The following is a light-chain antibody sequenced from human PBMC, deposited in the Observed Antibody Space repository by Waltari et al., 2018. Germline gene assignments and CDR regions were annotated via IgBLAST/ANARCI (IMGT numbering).Light chain of an antibody. CDR3: QSYDTNWGV. J-gene: IGLJ2*01. CDR1: SSNIGAGFD. Sequence: QPVLTQPPSVSGAPWQRITLSFTGNSSNIGAGFDVHWFQQLPGTAPKLLIYDNIHRPSGVPYRFSGSKSDTSASLVITGLQAEDEAYYYCQSYDTNWGVFGGGTKLTVL. V-gene: IGLV1-40*01. CDR2: DNI.